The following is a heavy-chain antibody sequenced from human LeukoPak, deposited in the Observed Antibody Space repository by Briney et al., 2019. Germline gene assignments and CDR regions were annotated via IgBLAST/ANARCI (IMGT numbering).Heavy chain of an antibody. CDR3: ARSTKYYDSSGYPDYNY. J-gene: IGHJ4*02. V-gene: IGHV3-30-3*01. CDR1: GFSFSTYA. D-gene: IGHD3-22*01. Sequence: GGSLRLSCAASGFSFSTYAMHWFRQAPGKGLEWVAVISYDGSNKYYADSVKGRFTISRDNSRNTLYLQMNSLRAEDTAVYYCARSTKYYDSSGYPDYNYWGQGTLVTVSS. CDR2: ISYDGSNK.